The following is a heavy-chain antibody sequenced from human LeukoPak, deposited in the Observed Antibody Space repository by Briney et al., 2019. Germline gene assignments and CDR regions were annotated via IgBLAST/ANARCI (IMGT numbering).Heavy chain of an antibody. Sequence: GGSLRLSCAASAFTFSSYGMHWVRQAPGKGLEWVAYIQYDRTNKQYAHSVRGRFHISRDNSNNILYLQMNSLRTEDTAVYYCAKDRCSNGIGCYYYYMEVWGKGTTVTISS. CDR1: AFTFSSYG. V-gene: IGHV3-30*02. CDR2: IQYDRTNK. CDR3: AKDRCSNGIGCYYYYMEV. J-gene: IGHJ6*03. D-gene: IGHD2-8*01.